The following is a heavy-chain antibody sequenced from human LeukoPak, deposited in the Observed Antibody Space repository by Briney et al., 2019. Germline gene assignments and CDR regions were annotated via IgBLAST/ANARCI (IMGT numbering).Heavy chain of an antibody. CDR2: ISSNGGST. D-gene: IGHD3-22*01. J-gene: IGHJ4*02. Sequence: GGSLRLSCAASGFTFSSYAMHWVRQAPGKGLEYVSAISSNGGSTYYANPVKGRFTISRDNSKNTLYLQMGSLRAEDMAVYYCARLLGYYDSSGADYWGQGTLVTVSS. CDR1: GFTFSSYA. CDR3: ARLLGYYDSSGADY. V-gene: IGHV3-64*01.